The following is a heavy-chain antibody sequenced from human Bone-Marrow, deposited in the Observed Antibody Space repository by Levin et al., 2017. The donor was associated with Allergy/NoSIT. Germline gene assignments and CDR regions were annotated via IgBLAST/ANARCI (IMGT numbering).Heavy chain of an antibody. Sequence: GSLRLSCVVYGGSFSSYYWNWIRQPPGKGLEWIGEINDSGSTKYNSSLNSRVTISVDTSKNQFSLKLSSVTAADTAVYYCARGGGLVAGNKWFDPWGQGTLVTVSS. V-gene: IGHV4-34*01. CDR2: INDSGST. D-gene: IGHD6-19*01. CDR3: ARGGGLVAGNKWFDP. J-gene: IGHJ5*02. CDR1: GGSFSSYY.